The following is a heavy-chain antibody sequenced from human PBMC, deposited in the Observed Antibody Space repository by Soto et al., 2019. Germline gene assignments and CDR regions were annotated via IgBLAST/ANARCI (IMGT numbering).Heavy chain of an antibody. CDR3: ARRYGGNLDY. CDR1: GGSISSYY. V-gene: IGHV4-59*08. D-gene: IGHD1-26*01. CDR2: IYYSWST. J-gene: IGHJ4*02. Sequence: QVQLQESGPGLVKPSETLSLTCTVSGGSISSYYWSWNRQPPGKGLEWIGYIYYSWSTNYNPSLRSRVTISVDTSKNQFSLKLGSVTAADTAVYYCARRYGGNLDYWGQGTVVTVSS.